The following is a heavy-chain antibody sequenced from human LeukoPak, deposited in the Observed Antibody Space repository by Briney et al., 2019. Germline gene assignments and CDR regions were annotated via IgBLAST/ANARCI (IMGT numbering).Heavy chain of an antibody. V-gene: IGHV3-7*01. CDR3: ARVLSGWYYFDY. Sequence: PGGSLRLSCAASGFTFSSYWMSWVRQAPGKGLEWVANIKRDGSEKYYVDSVKGRFTISRDNAKSSLYLQMNSLRAEDTAVYYCARVLSGWYYFDYWGQGTLVTVSS. J-gene: IGHJ4*02. CDR1: GFTFSSYW. D-gene: IGHD6-19*01. CDR2: IKRDGSEK.